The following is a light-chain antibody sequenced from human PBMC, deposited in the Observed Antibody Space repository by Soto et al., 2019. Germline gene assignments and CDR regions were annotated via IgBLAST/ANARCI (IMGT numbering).Light chain of an antibody. CDR2: AAS. Sequence: EIVLTQSPVSLSLSPGGRATLACRASQSISSNYLAWYQQTPGQAPRLLIYAASRRATGIPDRISGSGSGTDFTLTISRLEPADSAVYYCQQYGSSPYTFGQGTKLEIK. CDR3: QQYGSSPYT. V-gene: IGKV3-20*01. J-gene: IGKJ2*01. CDR1: QSISSNY.